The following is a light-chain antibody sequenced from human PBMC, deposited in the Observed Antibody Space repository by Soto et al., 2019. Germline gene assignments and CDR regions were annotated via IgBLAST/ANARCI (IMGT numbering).Light chain of an antibody. CDR2: GAS. CDR3: QQYGNSPQT. J-gene: IGKJ1*01. V-gene: IGKV3-15*01. CDR1: QSVGSD. Sequence: EIVMTQSPATLSVSPGERATLSCRASQSVGSDLAWYQQKPGQAPRLVIYGASTRATGIPARFGGSGSATDFTLTISRLEPEDFAVYYCQQYGNSPQTFGQGTKVDIK.